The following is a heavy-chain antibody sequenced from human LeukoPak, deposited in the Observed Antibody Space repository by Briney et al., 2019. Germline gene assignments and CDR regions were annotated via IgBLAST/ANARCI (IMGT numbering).Heavy chain of an antibody. CDR1: GFTFSAYT. CDR2: IGSSISYI. V-gene: IGHV3-21*01. CDR3: ARGPSPVPGLAQYFDY. J-gene: IGHJ4*02. Sequence: GGSLRLSCAASGFTFSAYTMNWVRRAPGKGLEWVSSIGSSISYIYYADSVKGRFTISRDNAKNSLYLQMNSLRAEDTAVYYCARGPSPVPGLAQYFDYWGQGTLVTVSS. D-gene: IGHD6-19*01.